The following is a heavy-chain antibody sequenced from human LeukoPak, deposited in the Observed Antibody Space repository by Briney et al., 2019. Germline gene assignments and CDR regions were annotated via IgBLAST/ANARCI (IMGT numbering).Heavy chain of an antibody. CDR2: ISYSGNT. Sequence: SETLSLTCTVSGGSITTHYWSWIRQAPGKALEWIGYISYSGNTYYNPFLKSRVTISRDMSKNQFSLKLTSVTAAGTAVYYCARGGQDTNGYFIWFDTWGQGTLVTVSS. CDR1: GGSITTHY. D-gene: IGHD2-8*01. J-gene: IGHJ5*02. V-gene: IGHV4-59*11. CDR3: ARGGQDTNGYFIWFDT.